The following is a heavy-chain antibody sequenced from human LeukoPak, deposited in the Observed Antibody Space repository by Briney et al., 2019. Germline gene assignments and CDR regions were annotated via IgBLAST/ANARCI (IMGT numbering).Heavy chain of an antibody. V-gene: IGHV4-59*01. Sequence: SETLSLTCTVSGGSIGSYYWHWIRQPPGKGLEWIGYIYFTGSTNYNPSLKSRVTISVDTSMNQFSLKLNSVTVADTAIYYCARSTYSSSQWDYWGQGTLVTVFS. D-gene: IGHD6-13*01. J-gene: IGHJ4*02. CDR1: GGSIGSYY. CDR2: IYFTGST. CDR3: ARSTYSSSQWDY.